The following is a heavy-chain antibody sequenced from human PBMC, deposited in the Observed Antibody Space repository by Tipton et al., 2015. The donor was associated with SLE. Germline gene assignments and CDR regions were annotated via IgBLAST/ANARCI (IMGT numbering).Heavy chain of an antibody. CDR3: ARSTPDEFDF. CDR1: GGPIKSDH. J-gene: IGHJ4*01. CDR2: IYYSGSTIGST. Sequence: TLSLTCSVSGGPIKSDHWTWIRQPPGKGLEWIGYIYYSGSTIGSTNYNPSLNSRVTMSLDTSKNQFSLRLKSVTAADTAVYYCARSTPDEFDFWGHGTLVTVSS. V-gene: IGHV4-59*01. D-gene: IGHD5/OR15-5a*01.